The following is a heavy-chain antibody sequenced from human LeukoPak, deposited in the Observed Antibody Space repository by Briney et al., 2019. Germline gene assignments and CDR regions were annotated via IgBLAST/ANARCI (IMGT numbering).Heavy chain of an antibody. CDR2: IIPIFGTA. Sequence: SVKVSCKASGGTFSSYAISWVRQAPGQGLEWMGGIIPIFGTANYAQKFQGRVTITADESTSTAYMELSSLRSGDTAVYYCARGGGYCSSTSCYAFDYWGQGTLVTVSS. CDR3: ARGGGYCSSTSCYAFDY. CDR1: GGTFSSYA. J-gene: IGHJ4*02. D-gene: IGHD2-2*01. V-gene: IGHV1-69*13.